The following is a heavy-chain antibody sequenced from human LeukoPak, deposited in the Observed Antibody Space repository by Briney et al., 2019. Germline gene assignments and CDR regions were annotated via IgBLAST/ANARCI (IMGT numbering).Heavy chain of an antibody. CDR1: GGSFSGYY. CDR2: INHSGST. CDR3: ARGVISSSQDGVSDY. V-gene: IGHV4-34*01. Sequence: KPSETLSLTCAVYGGSFSGYYWSWIRQPPGKGLEWIGEINHSGSTNYNPSLKSRVTISVDTSKNQFSLKLSSVTAADTAVYYCARGVISSSQDGVSDYWGQGTLATVSS. D-gene: IGHD6-13*01. J-gene: IGHJ4*02.